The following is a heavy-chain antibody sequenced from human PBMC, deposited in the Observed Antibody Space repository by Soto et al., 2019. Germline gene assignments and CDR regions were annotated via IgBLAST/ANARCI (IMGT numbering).Heavy chain of an antibody. J-gene: IGHJ6*02. CDR1: GGSFSGYY. V-gene: IGHV4-34*01. D-gene: IGHD1-1*01. CDR3: ARGWNTRVANLVAYYYYYYGMDV. Sequence: TSETLSLTCAVYGGSFSGYYWSWIRQPPGKGLEWIGEINHSGSTNYNPSLKSRVTISVDTSKNQFSLKLSSVTAADTAVYYCARGWNTRVANLVAYYYYYYGMDVWGQGTTVTVSS. CDR2: INHSGST.